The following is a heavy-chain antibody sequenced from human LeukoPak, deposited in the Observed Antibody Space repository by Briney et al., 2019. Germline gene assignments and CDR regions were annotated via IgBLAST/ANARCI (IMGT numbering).Heavy chain of an antibody. V-gene: IGHV1-8*03. CDR3: ARASNWNYPFDI. Sequence: ASVKVSCKASGYTFTSYDINWVRQATGQGLEWMGWMNPNSGNTGYAQKFQGRVTITRNTSISTAYMELSSLRSEDTAVYYCARASNWNYPFDIWGQGTMVTVSS. D-gene: IGHD1-7*01. J-gene: IGHJ3*02. CDR1: GYTFTSYD. CDR2: MNPNSGNT.